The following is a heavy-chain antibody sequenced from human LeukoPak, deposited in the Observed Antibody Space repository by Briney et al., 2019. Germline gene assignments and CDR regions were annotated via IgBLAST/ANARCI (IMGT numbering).Heavy chain of an antibody. CDR1: GGSISSYY. Sequence: SETLSLTCTVSGGSISSYYWTWIRQPPGKGLEWIGYIYYNGNIAYNPSLKSRVTISVDTSKNQFSLKLSSVTAADTAVYYCARVQTPSGSGSYSFDYWGQGTLVTVSS. CDR2: IYYNGNI. V-gene: IGHV4-59*01. J-gene: IGHJ4*02. CDR3: ARVQTPSGSGSYSFDY. D-gene: IGHD3-10*01.